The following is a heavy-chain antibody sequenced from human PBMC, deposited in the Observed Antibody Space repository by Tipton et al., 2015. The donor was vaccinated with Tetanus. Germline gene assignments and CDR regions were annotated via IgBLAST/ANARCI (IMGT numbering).Heavy chain of an antibody. Sequence: TLSLTCTVSGGSISPNYWSWIRQPPGKGLEWIGQMSYSGGANYNPYLNSRVTISVDTSKNQFSLRLSSVTAADTAVYYCARERGNRGNAFDTWGQGTMVIVSA. CDR1: GGSISPNY. CDR2: MSYSGGA. CDR3: ARERGNRGNAFDT. V-gene: IGHV4-59*01. J-gene: IGHJ3*02. D-gene: IGHD3-10*01.